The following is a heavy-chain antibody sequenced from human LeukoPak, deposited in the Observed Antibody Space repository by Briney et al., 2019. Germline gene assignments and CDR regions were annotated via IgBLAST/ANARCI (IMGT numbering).Heavy chain of an antibody. CDR2: INPNSGGT. D-gene: IGHD2-15*01. Sequence: GASVKVSCKASGYTFTGYYMHWVRQAPGQGLEWMGWINPNSGGTNYAQKFQGRVTMTRDTSISTAYMELSRLRSDDTAVYYCAIDPSSDIVVVVAASNSSVDWGQGTLVTVSS. J-gene: IGHJ4*02. V-gene: IGHV1-2*02. CDR3: AIDPSSDIVVVVAASNSSVD. CDR1: GYTFTGYY.